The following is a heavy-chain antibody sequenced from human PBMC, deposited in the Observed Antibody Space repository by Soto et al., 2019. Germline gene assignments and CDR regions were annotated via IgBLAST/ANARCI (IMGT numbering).Heavy chain of an antibody. J-gene: IGHJ5*02. V-gene: IGHV1-69*08. CDR3: ARDPWVTMVRGVIDNWFDP. Sequence: QVQLVQSGAEVKKPGSSVKVSCKASGGTFSSYTISWVRQAPGQGLEWMGRIIPILGIANYAQKFQGRVTITADKSTSTAYMELSSLRSEDTAVYYCARDPWVTMVRGVIDNWFDPWGQGTLVTVSS. CDR1: GGTFSSYT. CDR2: IIPILGIA. D-gene: IGHD3-10*01.